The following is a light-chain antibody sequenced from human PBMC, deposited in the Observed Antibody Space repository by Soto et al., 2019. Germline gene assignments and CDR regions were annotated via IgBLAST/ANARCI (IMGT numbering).Light chain of an antibody. Sequence: EIVLTQSPATLSLSPGERATLSCMASQNVNSNLAWYQQKPGQAPRLLIYGASSRATGIPDRLSGSGSGTDFTLTISRLEPEDFAVYYCQQYGSLWTFGQGTKVDIK. V-gene: IGKV3-20*01. CDR2: GAS. CDR3: QQYGSLWT. J-gene: IGKJ1*01. CDR1: QNVNSN.